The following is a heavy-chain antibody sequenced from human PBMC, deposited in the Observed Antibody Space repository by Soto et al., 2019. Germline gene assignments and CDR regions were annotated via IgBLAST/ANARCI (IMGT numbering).Heavy chain of an antibody. D-gene: IGHD2-8*01. V-gene: IGHV1-69*01. CDR1: GDSFTNYA. Sequence: QVLLVQSGAEMKQPGSSVSVSCKASGDSFTNYAFTWVRRAPGQGPEWLGGIILALGTPHYSQRFQGRLTITADESSSTVYMELGSLRLDDTAVYYCGRYCTNTKCRGGYYLDLWGQGTLLTVSS. CDR3: GRYCTNTKCRGGYYLDL. J-gene: IGHJ5*02. CDR2: IILALGTP.